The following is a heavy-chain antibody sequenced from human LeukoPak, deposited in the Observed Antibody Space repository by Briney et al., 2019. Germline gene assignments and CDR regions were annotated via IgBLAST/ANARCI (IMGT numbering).Heavy chain of an antibody. CDR2: IRYDGSNK. J-gene: IGHJ4*02. CDR3: AQLLCCTGVDWLREPYFDY. Sequence: GGSLRLSCAASGFTFSSYGMHWVRQAPGKGLEWVAFIRYDGSNKYYADSVKGRFTISRDNSKNTLYLQMNSLRAEDTAVYYCAQLLCCTGVDWLREPYFDYWGQGTLVTVSS. CDR1: GFTFSSYG. V-gene: IGHV3-30*02. D-gene: IGHD5-12*01.